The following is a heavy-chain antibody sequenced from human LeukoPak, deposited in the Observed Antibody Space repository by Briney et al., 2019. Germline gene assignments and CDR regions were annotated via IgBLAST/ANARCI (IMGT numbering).Heavy chain of an antibody. CDR2: IYYTGST. CDR3: AREGNNWFDP. Sequence: PSETLSLTCAVSGGPISSRSCYWGWIRQPPGKGLEWIGSIYYTGSTYYNPSLKSRVTISVDTSKNQFSLKLSSVTAADTAVYYCAREGNNWFDPWGQGTLVTVSS. V-gene: IGHV4-39*07. J-gene: IGHJ5*02. CDR1: GGPISSRSCY.